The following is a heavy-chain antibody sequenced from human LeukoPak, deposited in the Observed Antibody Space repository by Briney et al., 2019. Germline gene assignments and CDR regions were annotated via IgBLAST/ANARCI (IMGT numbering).Heavy chain of an antibody. V-gene: IGHV1-8*01. CDR3: ARGSGYGSWFDP. Sequence: ASVKVSFKASGYTFTSYDINWVRQATGQGLEWMGWMNPNSGNKGYAQKFQGRVTMTRNTSISTAYMELSSLRSEDTGVYYCARGSGYGSWFDPWGQGTLVTVSS. CDR1: GYTFTSYD. CDR2: MNPNSGNK. J-gene: IGHJ5*02. D-gene: IGHD3-10*01.